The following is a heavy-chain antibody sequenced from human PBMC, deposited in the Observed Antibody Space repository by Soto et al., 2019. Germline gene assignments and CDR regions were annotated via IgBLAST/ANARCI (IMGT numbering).Heavy chain of an antibody. CDR1: EFIFSSYW. D-gene: IGHD3-3*01. J-gene: IGHJ2*01. CDR2: IKQDGSEK. Sequence: EVQLVESGGGLVQPGGSLRLSCAASEFIFSSYWMSWVRQAPVKGLEWVANIKQDGSEKYYVDSVKGRFTISRDNAKSSLYLQMNSLRADDTAVYFCARTIFGVVTRTYWYFDLWGRGSLVTVSS. V-gene: IGHV3-7*05. CDR3: ARTIFGVVTRTYWYFDL.